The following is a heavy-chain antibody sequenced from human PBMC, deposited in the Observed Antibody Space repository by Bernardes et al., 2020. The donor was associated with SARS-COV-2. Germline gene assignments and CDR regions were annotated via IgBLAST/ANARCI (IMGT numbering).Heavy chain of an antibody. J-gene: IGHJ5*02. D-gene: IGHD2-2*01. V-gene: IGHV3-21*04. Sequence: GSLRLSCVASGFTLTISNMHWVRQAPGKGLEWVSSISPSSSQIYYADSVKGRFTISRDNTKNSLYLQMNSLRAEDTAVYYCARGVVPSAIGWIDLWGQGVLVTVSS. CDR3: ARGVVPSAIGWIDL. CDR2: ISPSSSQI. CDR1: GFTLTISN.